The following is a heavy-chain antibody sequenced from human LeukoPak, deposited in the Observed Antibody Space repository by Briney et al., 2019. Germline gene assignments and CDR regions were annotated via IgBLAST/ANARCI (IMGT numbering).Heavy chain of an antibody. V-gene: IGHV1-69*05. D-gene: IGHD5-12*01. CDR2: IIPIFGTA. Sequence: GASVKVSCKASGGTFSSYAISWVRQAPGQGLEWMGRIIPIFGTANYAQKFQGRVTITTDESTSTAYMELSSLRSEDTAVYYSARGYRAGGGYEQPFDYWGQGALVTVSS. J-gene: IGHJ4*02. CDR3: ARGYRAGGGYEQPFDY. CDR1: GGTFSSYA.